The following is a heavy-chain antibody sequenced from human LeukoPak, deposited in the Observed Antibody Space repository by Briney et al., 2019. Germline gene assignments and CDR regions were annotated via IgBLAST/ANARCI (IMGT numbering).Heavy chain of an antibody. D-gene: IGHD3-9*01. J-gene: IGHJ4*02. CDR2: ISAYNGNT. Sequence: ASVKVSCKASGFTFTTYGFSWVRQAPGQGLEWLGWISAYNGNTNYAQKLQGRVTMTTDTSTSTAYMELRSLRSDDTAVYYCARAYDILTGYYTQRPIADYWGQGTLVTVSS. V-gene: IGHV1-18*01. CDR3: ARAYDILTGYYTQRPIADY. CDR1: GFTFTTYG.